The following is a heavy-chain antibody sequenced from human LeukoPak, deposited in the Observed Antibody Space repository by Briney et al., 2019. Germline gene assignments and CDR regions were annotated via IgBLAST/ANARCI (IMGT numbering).Heavy chain of an antibody. V-gene: IGHV1-69*13. D-gene: IGHD3-22*01. CDR1: GGTFSSYA. Sequence: GASVKVSCKASGGTFSSYAISWVRQAPGQGLEWMGGIIPIFGTANYAQKFQGRVTITADESTSTAYMELSSLRSEDTAVYYCARSDSSGYSVELNAFDIWGQGTMVTVSS. J-gene: IGHJ3*02. CDR3: ARSDSSGYSVELNAFDI. CDR2: IIPIFGTA.